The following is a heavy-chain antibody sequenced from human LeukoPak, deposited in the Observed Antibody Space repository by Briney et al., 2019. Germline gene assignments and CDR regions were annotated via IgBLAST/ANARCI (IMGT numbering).Heavy chain of an antibody. V-gene: IGHV1-46*01. CDR3: ALIAPPHN. Sequence: ASVKVSCKASGYPFTSYYMHWVRQAPGQGLEWMGIINPTGGSADYAQKFQGRVTMTGDTSTSTVYMELSSLGSEDTAVYYCALIAPPHNWGQGTLVTVSS. J-gene: IGHJ4*02. D-gene: IGHD6-13*01. CDR1: GYPFTSYY. CDR2: INPTGGSA.